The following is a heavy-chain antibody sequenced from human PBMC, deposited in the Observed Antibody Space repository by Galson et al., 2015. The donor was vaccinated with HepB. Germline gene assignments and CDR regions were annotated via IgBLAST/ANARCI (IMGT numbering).Heavy chain of an antibody. Sequence: SVKVSCKASGGTFSSYTISWVRQAPGQGLEWMGRIIPILGIANYAQKFQGRVTITADKSTSTAYMELSSLRSEDTAVYYCARTTQTYYYDSSGYPFDYWGQGTLVTVSS. V-gene: IGHV1-69*02. D-gene: IGHD3-22*01. CDR1: GGTFSSYT. CDR2: IIPILGIA. J-gene: IGHJ4*02. CDR3: ARTTQTYYYDSSGYPFDY.